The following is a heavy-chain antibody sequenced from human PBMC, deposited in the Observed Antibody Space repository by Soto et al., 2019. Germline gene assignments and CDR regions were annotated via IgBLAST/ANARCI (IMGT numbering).Heavy chain of an antibody. CDR2: ISCTSAAT. CDR1: GFTFTSYS. D-gene: IGHD2-21*01. Sequence: GGSLRLSCAASGFTFTSYSMNWFRQAPGKGLEWVSYISCTSAATYYADSVKGRFTISRDNGKNSLYLQMNGLRDEDTAVYYCVTDHDCVSPMTPADNSGQGTLVTVSS. J-gene: IGHJ1*01. V-gene: IGHV3-48*02. CDR3: VTDHDCVSPMTPADN.